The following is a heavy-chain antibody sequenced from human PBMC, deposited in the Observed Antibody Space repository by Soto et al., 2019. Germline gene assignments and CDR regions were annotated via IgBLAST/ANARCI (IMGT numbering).Heavy chain of an antibody. Sequence: QVQLVQSGADVKNPGASVKVSCKASGYTVTNFYIHWVRQAPGQGLELMVIINTLCGSTNYAQQFKGRATVTIDRSASTVYMEMSSLRSADAAVNYCCRGVITGDYGCQGRMVVVSS. CDR3: CRGVITGDY. V-gene: IGHV1-46*03. CDR2: INTLCGST. J-gene: IGHJ4*02. CDR1: GYTVTNFY. D-gene: IGHD2-21*01.